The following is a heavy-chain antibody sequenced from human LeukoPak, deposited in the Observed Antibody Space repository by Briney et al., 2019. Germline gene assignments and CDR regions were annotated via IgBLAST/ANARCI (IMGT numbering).Heavy chain of an antibody. CDR2: ISYDGSSK. J-gene: IGHJ5*02. D-gene: IGHD5-12*01. Sequence: GRSLRLSCAASGFTFSSYAMHWVRQAPGKGLEWVAVISYDGSSKYYADSVKGRFTISRDNSKNTLYLQMNSLRAEDTAVYYCARVATILGVYNWFDPWGQGTLVTVSS. V-gene: IGHV3-30-3*01. CDR1: GFTFSSYA. CDR3: ARVATILGVYNWFDP.